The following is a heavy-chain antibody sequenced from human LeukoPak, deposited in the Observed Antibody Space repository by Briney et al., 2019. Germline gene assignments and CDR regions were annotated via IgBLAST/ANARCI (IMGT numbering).Heavy chain of an antibody. J-gene: IGHJ5*02. D-gene: IGHD6-13*01. V-gene: IGHV4-34*08. CDR2: INHSEST. Sequence: GSLRLSCAASGFTLRSYTMSWSRQPPGEGLEWSGEINHSESTNYNPSLKSRVTVSVGTSKNQCSLKLSSVTAADTAVYYCATRPDIAAAGPGWFDPWGQGTLVTVSS. CDR3: ATRPDIAAAGPGWFDP. CDR1: GFTLRSYT.